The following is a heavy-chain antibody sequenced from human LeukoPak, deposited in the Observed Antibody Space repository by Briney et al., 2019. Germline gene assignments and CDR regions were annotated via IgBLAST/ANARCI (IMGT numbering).Heavy chain of an antibody. D-gene: IGHD5-18*01. J-gene: IGHJ4*02. CDR2: IRYDGSNK. Sequence: GGSLRLSCAASGFTFSSYGMLWVRQAPGKGLEWVAFIRYDGSNKYYADSVKGRFTISRDNSKNTLYLQMNSLRAEDTAVYYCARDHERGYSYGIDYWGQGTLVTVSS. CDR3: ARDHERGYSYGIDY. V-gene: IGHV3-30*02. CDR1: GFTFSSYG.